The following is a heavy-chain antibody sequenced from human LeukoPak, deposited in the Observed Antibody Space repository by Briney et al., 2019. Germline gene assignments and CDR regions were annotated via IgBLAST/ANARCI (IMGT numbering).Heavy chain of an antibody. CDR1: GYTFTSYD. Sequence: ASVKVSCKASGYTFTSYDINWVRQATGQGLEWMGWMNPNSGNTGYAQKFQGRVTITRNTSISTAYMELSSLRSEDTAVYYCARFRRQYSSGWLYYYYYYMDVWGKGTTVTVSS. D-gene: IGHD6-19*01. J-gene: IGHJ6*03. V-gene: IGHV1-8*03. CDR2: MNPNSGNT. CDR3: ARFRRQYSSGWLYYYYYYMDV.